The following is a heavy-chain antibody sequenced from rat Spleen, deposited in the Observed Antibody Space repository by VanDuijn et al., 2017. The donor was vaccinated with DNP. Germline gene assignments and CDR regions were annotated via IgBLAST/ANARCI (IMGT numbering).Heavy chain of an antibody. CDR2: IGYDGGDT. D-gene: IGHD1-4*01. J-gene: IGHJ3*01. CDR3: ATDDYPVPWAY. Sequence: EVQLVESGGGLVQPGRSLKLSCAASGFTFSDYYMAWVRQAPTKGLEWVAYIGYDGGDTYNGDSVKGRFTISRDNAKSTLYLQMDSLRSEDTATYYCATDDYPVPWAYWGQGTLVTVSS. V-gene: IGHV5-20*01. CDR1: GFTFSDYY.